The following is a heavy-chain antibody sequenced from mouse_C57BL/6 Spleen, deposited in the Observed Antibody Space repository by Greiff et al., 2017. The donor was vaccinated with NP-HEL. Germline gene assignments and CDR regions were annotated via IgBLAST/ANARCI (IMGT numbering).Heavy chain of an antibody. CDR3: ARWSYGNSYYFDY. J-gene: IGHJ2*01. CDR1: GFNIKDYY. D-gene: IGHD2-1*01. CDR2: IDPEDGET. V-gene: IGHV14-2*01. Sequence: VHVKQSGAELVKPGASVKLSCTASGFNIKDYYMHWVKQRTEQGLEWIGRIDPEDGETKYAPKFQGKATITADTSSNTAYLQLSSLTSEDTAVYYCARWSYGNSYYFDYWGQGTTLTVSS.